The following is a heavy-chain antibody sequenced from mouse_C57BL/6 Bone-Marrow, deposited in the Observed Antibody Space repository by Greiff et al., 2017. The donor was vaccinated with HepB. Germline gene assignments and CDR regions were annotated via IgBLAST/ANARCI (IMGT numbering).Heavy chain of an antibody. CDR2: IDPENGDT. J-gene: IGHJ2*01. CDR1: GFNIKDDY. Sequence: LQQSGAELVRPGASVKLSCTASGFNIKDDYMHWVKQRPEQGLEWIGWIDPENGDTEYASKFQGKATITADTSSNTAYLQLSSLTSEDTAVYYCTTYVYDGYPYYFDYWGQGTTLTVSS. D-gene: IGHD2-3*01. V-gene: IGHV14-4*01. CDR3: TTYVYDGYPYYFDY.